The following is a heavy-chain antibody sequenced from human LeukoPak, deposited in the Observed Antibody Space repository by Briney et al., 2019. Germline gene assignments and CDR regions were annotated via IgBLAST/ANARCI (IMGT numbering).Heavy chain of an antibody. Sequence: GGSLRLSCAASGFSDAWMSWVRQAPGKGLEWVGFIRSKAYGGTTEYAASVKGRFTISRDDSKSIAYLQMNSLKTEDTAVYYCTRAGMAYYDSSGPYIPVYWGQGTLVTVSS. CDR2: IRSKAYGGTT. J-gene: IGHJ4*02. CDR3: TRAGMAYYDSSGPYIPVY. V-gene: IGHV3-49*04. CDR1: GFSDAW. D-gene: IGHD3-22*01.